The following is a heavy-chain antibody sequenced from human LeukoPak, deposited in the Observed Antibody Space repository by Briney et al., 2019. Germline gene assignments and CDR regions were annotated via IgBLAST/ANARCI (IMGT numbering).Heavy chain of an antibody. CDR2: ISAYNGNT. V-gene: IGHV1-18*01. CDR1: DYTFTSYG. D-gene: IGHD1-14*01. Sequence: ASVKVSCKASDYTFTSYGISWVRQAPGQGLEWMGWISAYNGNTNYAQKLQGRVTMTRNTSISTAYMELSSLRSEDTAVYYCAIDPFTGGDYWGQGTLVTVSS. CDR3: AIDPFTGGDY. J-gene: IGHJ4*02.